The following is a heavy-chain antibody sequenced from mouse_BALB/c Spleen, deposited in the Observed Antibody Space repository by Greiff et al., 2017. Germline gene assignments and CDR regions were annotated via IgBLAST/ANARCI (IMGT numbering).Heavy chain of an antibody. CDR1: GFTFSNYW. V-gene: IGHV6-6*02. D-gene: IGHD2-4*01. CDR3: TRHYDQGGYAMDY. CDR2: IRLKSNNYAT. Sequence: EVMLVESGGGLVQPGGSMKLSCVASGFTFSNYWMNWVRQSPEKGLEWVAEIRLKSNNYATHYAESVKGRFTISRDDSKSSVYLQMNNLRAEDTGIYYCTRHYDQGGYAMDYWGQGTSVTVSS. J-gene: IGHJ4*01.